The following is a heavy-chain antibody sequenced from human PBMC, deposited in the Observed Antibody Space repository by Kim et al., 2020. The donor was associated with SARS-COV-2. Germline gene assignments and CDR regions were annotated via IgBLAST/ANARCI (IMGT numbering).Heavy chain of an antibody. J-gene: IGHJ5*02. CDR2: INHSGST. CDR3: ASSAAAGIRLFDP. D-gene: IGHD6-13*01. V-gene: IGHV4-34*01. Sequence: SETLSLTCAVYGGSFSGYYWSWIRQPPGKGLEWIGEINHSGSTNYNPSLKSRVTISVDTSKNQFSLKLSSVTAADTAVYYCASSAAAGIRLFDPWGQGT. CDR1: GGSFSGYY.